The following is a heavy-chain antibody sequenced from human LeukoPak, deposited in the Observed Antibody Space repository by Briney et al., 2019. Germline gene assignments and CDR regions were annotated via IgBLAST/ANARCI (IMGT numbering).Heavy chain of an antibody. D-gene: IGHD3-10*01. CDR2: IYYSGST. V-gene: IGHV4-39*07. Sequence: PSETLSLTCTVSDGSIISSSYYWGWIRQPPGKGLEWIGSIYYSGSTSYNPSLKSRVTISVDTSKNQFSLKLSSVTAADTAVYYCARGGPRWGSMVPPRGFDYWGQGTLVTVSS. CDR1: DGSIISSSYY. J-gene: IGHJ4*02. CDR3: ARGGPRWGSMVPPRGFDY.